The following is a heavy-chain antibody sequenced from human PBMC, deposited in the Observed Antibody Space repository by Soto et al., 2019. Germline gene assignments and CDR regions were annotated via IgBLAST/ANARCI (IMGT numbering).Heavy chain of an antibody. J-gene: IGHJ6*02. CDR2: IIPIFGTA. Sequence: SVKVSCKASGGTFSSYAISWVRQAPGQGLEWMGGIIPIFGTANYAQKFQGRVTITADESTSTDYMELSSLRSEDTAVYYRARRGFHHYVWGSYRYQGWLGYFGMDAWGHGTKV. CDR1: GGTFSSYA. V-gene: IGHV1-69*13. CDR3: ARRGFHHYVWGSYRYQGWLGYFGMDA. D-gene: IGHD3-16*02.